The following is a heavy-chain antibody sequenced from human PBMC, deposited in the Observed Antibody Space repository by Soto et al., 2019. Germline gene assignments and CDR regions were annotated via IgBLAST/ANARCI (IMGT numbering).Heavy chain of an antibody. Sequence: ASVKVSCKASGYTFIGYYMHWVRQAPGQGLEWMGWINPNSGGTNYAQKFQGWVTMTRDTSISTAYMELRSLRSDDTAVYYCARCSSSSARDFDYWGQGTLVTVSS. CDR1: GYTFIGYY. D-gene: IGHD6-6*01. CDR3: ARCSSSSARDFDY. CDR2: INPNSGGT. J-gene: IGHJ4*02. V-gene: IGHV1-2*04.